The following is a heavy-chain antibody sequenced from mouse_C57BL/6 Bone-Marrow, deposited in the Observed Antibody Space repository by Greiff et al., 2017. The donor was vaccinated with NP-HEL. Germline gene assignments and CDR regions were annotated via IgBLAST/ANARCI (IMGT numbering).Heavy chain of an antibody. CDR1: GFNIKDYY. CDR2: IDPEDGET. V-gene: IGHV14-2*01. CDR3: ARSRDYDSWFAY. J-gene: IGHJ3*01. D-gene: IGHD2-4*01. Sequence: VQLKESGAELVKPGASVKLSCTASGFNIKDYYMHWVKQRTEQGLEWIGRIDPEDGETKYAQKFQGKATITADTSSNTAYLQLSSLTSEDTAVYYCARSRDYDSWFAYWGQGTLVTVSA.